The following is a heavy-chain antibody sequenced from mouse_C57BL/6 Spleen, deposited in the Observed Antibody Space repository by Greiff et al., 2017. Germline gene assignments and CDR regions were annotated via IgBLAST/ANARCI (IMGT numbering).Heavy chain of an antibody. J-gene: IGHJ3*01. CDR3: AREKDDYAWFAY. CDR1: GYAFTNYL. D-gene: IGHD2-4*01. Sequence: QVQLQQSGAELVRPGTSVKVSCKASGYAFTNYLIEWVKQRPGQGLEWIGVINPGSGGTNYNEKFKGKATLTADKSSSTAYMQLSSLTSEDSAVYFCAREKDDYAWFAYWGQGTLVTVSA. V-gene: IGHV1-54*01. CDR2: INPGSGGT.